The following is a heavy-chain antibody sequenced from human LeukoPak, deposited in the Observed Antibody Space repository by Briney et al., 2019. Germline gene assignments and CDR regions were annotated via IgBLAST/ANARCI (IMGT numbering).Heavy chain of an antibody. J-gene: IGHJ4*02. D-gene: IGHD3-22*01. CDR2: IIPVFGTT. CDR1: GCTFSSYA. Sequence: VKVSFNASGCTFSSYAVSWVRLTPAQGLEWLGGIIPVFGTTTYAQKFQAKVTMTADKSTNTAYLEISSLKSDDTAVYYCARCSPGDSSNFYAVLQYWGQGTQVTVST. V-gene: IGHV1-69*06. CDR3: ARCSPGDSSNFYAVLQY.